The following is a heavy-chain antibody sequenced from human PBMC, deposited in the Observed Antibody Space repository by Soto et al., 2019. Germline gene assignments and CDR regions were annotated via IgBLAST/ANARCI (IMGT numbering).Heavy chain of an antibody. CDR1: GFTFSSYS. CDR2: ISSSSSYI. J-gene: IGHJ4*02. D-gene: IGHD6-6*01. CDR3: ARDVYSSSRYFDY. Sequence: EVQLVESGGGLVKPGGSLRLSCAASGFTFSSYSMNWVRQAPGKGLEWVSSISSSSSYIYYADSVKGRLTISRDNAKNSLYLQMNSLRAEDTAVYYWARDVYSSSRYFDYWGQGTLVTVSS. V-gene: IGHV3-21*01.